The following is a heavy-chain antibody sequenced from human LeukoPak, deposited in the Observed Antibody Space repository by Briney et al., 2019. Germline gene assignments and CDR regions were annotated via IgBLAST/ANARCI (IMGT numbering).Heavy chain of an antibody. J-gene: IGHJ4*02. Sequence: PGGSLRLSCAASGFTFRDYYMGWIRQAPGNGLEWVAYITSSGSAVYHADSVKGRFTISRDNAKNSLFLQMNTLRVEDTAVYYCATETIGRHYDYWGQGTLLTVSS. D-gene: IGHD1-14*01. CDR3: ATETIGRHYDY. V-gene: IGHV3-11*04. CDR1: GFTFRDYY. CDR2: ITSSGSAV.